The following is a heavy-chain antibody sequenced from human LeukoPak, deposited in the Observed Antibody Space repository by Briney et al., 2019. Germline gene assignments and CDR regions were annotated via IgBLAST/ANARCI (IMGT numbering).Heavy chain of an antibody. V-gene: IGHV3-7*01. CDR3: ARDRGYTSYDY. D-gene: IGHD5-18*01. J-gene: IGHJ4*02. CDR2: INQDGSHK. CDR1: GFTYSSYG. Sequence: GGSLRLSCAASGFTYSSYGMHWVRQAPGKGLEWVANINQDGSHKYYVDSVEGRFTISRDTAKNSLYLEMNSLRAEDTAVYYCARDRGYTSYDYWGQGILVTVSS.